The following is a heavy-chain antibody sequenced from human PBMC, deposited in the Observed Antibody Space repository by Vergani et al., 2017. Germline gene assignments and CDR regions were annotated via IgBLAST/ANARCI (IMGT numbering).Heavy chain of an antibody. CDR1: GFTFSSYW. CDR2: IKQHGSEK. V-gene: IGHV3-7*01. J-gene: IGHJ4*02. CDR3: ARVGPWFCDLFTKFDY. Sequence: EVQLVESGGGLVQPGGSLRLSCAASGFTFSSYWMSWVRQAPGKGLEVVDNIKQHGSEKYYVYSVKGRFTISRDNAKKSLYLQMNSLRAEDTAVYFCARVGPWFCDLFTKFDYWGQGTLVTVSS. D-gene: IGHD3-10*01.